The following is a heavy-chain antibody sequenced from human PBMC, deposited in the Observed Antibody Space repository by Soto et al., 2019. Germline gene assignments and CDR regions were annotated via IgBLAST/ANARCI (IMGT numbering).Heavy chain of an antibody. J-gene: IGHJ4*02. V-gene: IGHV3-23*01. Sequence: GGSLRLSCAASGFTFSSYAMSWVRQAPGKGLEWVSAISGSGGSTYYADSVKGRFTISRDNSKNTLYLQMNSLRAEDTAVYYCAKERYCDSSRYPSMFGYWGQGTLVTVSS. D-gene: IGHD3-22*01. CDR2: ISGSGGST. CDR1: GFTFSSYA. CDR3: AKERYCDSSRYPSMFGY.